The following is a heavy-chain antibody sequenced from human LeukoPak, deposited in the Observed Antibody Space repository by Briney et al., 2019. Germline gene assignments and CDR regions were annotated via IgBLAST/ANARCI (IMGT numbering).Heavy chain of an antibody. CDR3: AKRVNYYDSSGYYPGAYYGMDV. CDR1: GFTFRSYA. D-gene: IGHD3-22*01. CDR2: ISGSGGST. V-gene: IGHV3-23*01. Sequence: GGSLRLSCAASGFTFRSYAMSWVRQAPGKGLEWVSAISGSGGSTYYADSVKGRFTISRDNSKNTLYLQMNSLRAEDTAVYYCAKRVNYYDSSGYYPGAYYGMDVWGQGTTVTVSS. J-gene: IGHJ6*02.